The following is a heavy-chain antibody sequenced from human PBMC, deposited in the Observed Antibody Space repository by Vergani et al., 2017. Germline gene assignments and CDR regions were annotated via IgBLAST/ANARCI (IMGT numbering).Heavy chain of an antibody. CDR2: ISAYNGNT. CDR3: ARLGXYSSSDFYYYYMDV. D-gene: IGHD6-6*01. CDR1: GYTFSTYG. J-gene: IGHJ6*03. V-gene: IGHV1-18*01. Sequence: QVQLVQSGAEVKKPGASVKVSCKASGYTFSTYGISWVRQAPGQGLEWMGWISAYNGNTNYPEKFQGRLTMTTDTSTRTAYMELRSLRSDDTAVYYCARLGXYSSSDFYYYYMDVWGKGTTVTVSS.